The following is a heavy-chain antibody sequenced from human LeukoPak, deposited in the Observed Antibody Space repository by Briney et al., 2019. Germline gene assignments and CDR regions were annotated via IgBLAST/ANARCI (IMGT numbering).Heavy chain of an antibody. V-gene: IGHV3-15*01. Sequence: GGSLRLSCAASGFSITYDWMSWVRQAPGKGLEWVGRVKGKTAGGTTEYAAHVKGRFTISRDDSRNTLYLQMSSLKSEDTAVYYCVRDQYCASSSCPGAFDLWGQGTVVTVSS. D-gene: IGHD2-2*01. CDR2: VKGKTAGGTT. CDR1: GFSITYDW. J-gene: IGHJ3*01. CDR3: VRDQYCASSSCPGAFDL.